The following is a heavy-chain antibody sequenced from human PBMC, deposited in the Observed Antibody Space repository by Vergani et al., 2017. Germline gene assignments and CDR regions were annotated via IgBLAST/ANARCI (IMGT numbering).Heavy chain of an antibody. Sequence: QVQLQQWGAGLLKPSETLSLTCAVYGGSFSGYYWSWIRQPPGKGLEWIGEINHSGSTNYNPSLKSRVTISVDTSKNQFSLKLSSVTAADTAVYYCARGRDYYGSVSYYYGMDVWGQGTTVTVSS. V-gene: IGHV4-34*01. CDR1: GGSFSGYY. CDR3: ARGRDYYGSVSYYYGMDV. CDR2: INHSGST. J-gene: IGHJ6*02. D-gene: IGHD3-10*01.